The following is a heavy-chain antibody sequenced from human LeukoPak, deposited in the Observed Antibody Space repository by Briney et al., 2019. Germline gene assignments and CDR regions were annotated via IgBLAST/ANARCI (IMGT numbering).Heavy chain of an antibody. Sequence: SVKVSCKASGYTFTSYAISWVRQAPGQGLEWMGGIIPIFGTANYAQKFQGRVTITTDESTSTAYMELSSLRSEDTAVYYCARERPDYDSSGYLLYWGQGTLVTVSS. CDR2: IIPIFGTA. CDR3: ARERPDYDSSGYLLY. D-gene: IGHD3-22*01. V-gene: IGHV1-69*05. CDR1: GYTFTSYA. J-gene: IGHJ4*02.